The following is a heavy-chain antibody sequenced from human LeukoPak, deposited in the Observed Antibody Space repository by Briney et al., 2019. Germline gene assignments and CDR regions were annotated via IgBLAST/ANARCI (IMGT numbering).Heavy chain of an antibody. D-gene: IGHD6-13*01. CDR1: EFTFSTYS. CDR3: AKDFLRYSSSWYAAFDI. V-gene: IGHV3-48*01. J-gene: IGHJ3*02. Sequence: GGSLRLSCIPSEFTFSTYSMNWVRQAPGKGLEWVSYISDSGSTTQYADSMKGRFTISRDNAKNSLYLQMTSLRAEDTALYYCAKDFLRYSSSWYAAFDIWGQGTMVTVSS. CDR2: ISDSGSTT.